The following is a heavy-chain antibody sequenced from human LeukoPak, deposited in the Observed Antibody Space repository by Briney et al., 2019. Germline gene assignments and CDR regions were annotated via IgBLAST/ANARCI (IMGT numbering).Heavy chain of an antibody. J-gene: IGHJ6*02. CDR2: INPNSGGT. D-gene: IGHD6-6*01. CDR1: GYTFTGYY. V-gene: IGHV1-2*02. Sequence: ASVKASCKASGYTFTGYYMHWVRQAPGQGLEWMGWINPNSGGTNYAQKFQGRVTMTRDTSISTAYMELSRLRSDDTAVYYCARDGRVAARPDYYYGMDVWGQGTTVTVSS. CDR3: ARDGRVAARPDYYYGMDV.